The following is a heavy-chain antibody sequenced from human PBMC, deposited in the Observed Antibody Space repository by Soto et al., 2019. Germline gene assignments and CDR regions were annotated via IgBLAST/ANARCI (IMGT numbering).Heavy chain of an antibody. D-gene: IGHD3-22*01. CDR2: IYYSGST. V-gene: IGHV4-39*01. CDR3: ARGSMDYYDSSGPRSHFDY. J-gene: IGHJ4*02. Sequence: SQTLSLTCTVSGCSISSSRYYWGWIRPPPGKGQEWIGSIYYSGSTYYNPSLKSRVTISVDTSKNQFSLKLSSVTAADTAVYYCARGSMDYYDSSGPRSHFDYWGQGTLVTVSS. CDR1: GCSISSSRYY.